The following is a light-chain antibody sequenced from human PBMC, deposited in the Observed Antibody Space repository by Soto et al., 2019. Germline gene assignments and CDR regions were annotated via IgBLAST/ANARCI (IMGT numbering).Light chain of an antibody. V-gene: IGLV2-14*01. Sequence: QSVLTQPASVSGSPGQSITISCTGASSDVGAYNYVSWYQQHPGKAPKLMIYEVSNRPSGVSNRFSGSKSGNTASLTISGLQADDEADYYCSSYTSTSTLVFGTGTTVTVL. CDR1: SSDVGAYNY. CDR2: EVS. CDR3: SSYTSTSTLV. J-gene: IGLJ1*01.